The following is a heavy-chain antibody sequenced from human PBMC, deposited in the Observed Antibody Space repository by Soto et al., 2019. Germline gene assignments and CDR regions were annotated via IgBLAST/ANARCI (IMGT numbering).Heavy chain of an antibody. CDR1: NGSIGSYY. CDR2: IYYSGST. Sequence: SETLSLTCTISNGSIGSYYWTWIRQPPGKGLEWIGHIYYSGSTNYNPSLKSRLTLSLDTSKDQFSLKLTSVTAADTAVYYCARVGRLITAAGLLDAWGQGTLVTVSS. CDR3: ARVGRLITAAGLLDA. J-gene: IGHJ5*02. D-gene: IGHD6-13*01. V-gene: IGHV4-59*01.